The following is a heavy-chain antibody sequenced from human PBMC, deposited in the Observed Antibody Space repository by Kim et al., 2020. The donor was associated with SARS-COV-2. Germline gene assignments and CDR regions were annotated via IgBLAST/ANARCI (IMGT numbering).Heavy chain of an antibody. J-gene: IGHJ6*02. D-gene: IGHD1-7*01. CDR2: IRSKAYGGTT. CDR1: GFTFGDYA. Sequence: GGSLRLSCTASGFTFGDYAMSWFRQAPGKGLEWVGFIRSKAYGGTTEYAASVKGRFTISRDDSKSIAYLQMNSLKTEDTAVYYCTRVTGGTTAYYYYYGMDVWGQGTTVTVSS. V-gene: IGHV3-49*03. CDR3: TRVTGGTTAYYYYYGMDV.